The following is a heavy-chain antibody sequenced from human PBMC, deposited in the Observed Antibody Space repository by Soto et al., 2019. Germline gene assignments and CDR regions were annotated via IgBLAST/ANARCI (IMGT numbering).Heavy chain of an antibody. V-gene: IGHV3-9*01. J-gene: IGHJ4*02. CDR2: ISWDSSTI. D-gene: IGHD2-15*01. Sequence: EVQLVESGGSLVQPGWSLRLSCAASGFTFDNCGMHWVRQAPGKGLEWVAGISWDSSTIGYADSVKGRFIISRDDAKNSLYLQMDSLRGEDTALYYCVQGRYPTMATPLDHWGQGTQVIVSS. CDR3: VQGRYPTMATPLDH. CDR1: GFTFDNCG.